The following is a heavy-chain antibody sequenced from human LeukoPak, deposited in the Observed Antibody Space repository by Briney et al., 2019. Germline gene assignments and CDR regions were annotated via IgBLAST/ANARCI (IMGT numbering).Heavy chain of an antibody. V-gene: IGHV4-30-2*01. J-gene: IGHJ4*02. CDR2: ISHSGST. CDR3: ARGNYDYIWGSYRPHYFGY. CDR1: GGSISSGGYS. Sequence: PSQTLSLTCAVSGGSISSGGYSWSWIRQPPGTGLEWIGYISHSGSTYYNPSLQSRVTISIDRSQNQFSLKLNSVTAADTAVYYCARGNYDYIWGSYRPHYFGYWGQGTLVTVSS. D-gene: IGHD3-16*02.